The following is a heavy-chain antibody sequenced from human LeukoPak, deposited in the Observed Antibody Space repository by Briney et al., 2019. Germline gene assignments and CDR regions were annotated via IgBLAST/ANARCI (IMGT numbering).Heavy chain of an antibody. Sequence: SETLSLTCAVYGGSLSGYYWSWIRQHPGKGLEWIGEINHSGSTNYNPSVKSRVTISVDTSKNQFSLKLSSVTAADTAVYYCARGAMYSSKLDCWGQGTLVTVSS. CDR2: INHSGST. CDR3: ARGAMYSSKLDC. J-gene: IGHJ4*02. CDR1: GGSLSGYY. V-gene: IGHV4-34*01. D-gene: IGHD6-19*01.